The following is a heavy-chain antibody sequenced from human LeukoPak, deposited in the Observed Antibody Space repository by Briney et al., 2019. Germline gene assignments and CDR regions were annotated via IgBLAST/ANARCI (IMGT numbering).Heavy chain of an antibody. D-gene: IGHD2-2*01. V-gene: IGHV1-69*05. CDR2: IIPIFGTA. CDR3: ARERHCSCTSCSTFDY. J-gene: IGHJ4*02. Sequence: SVKVSCKASGGTFSSYAISWVRQAPGQGLEWMGGIIPIFGTANYAQKFQGRVTITTDESTSTAYMELSSLRSEDTAVYYCARERHCSCTSCSTFDYWGQGTLVTVSS. CDR1: GGTFSSYA.